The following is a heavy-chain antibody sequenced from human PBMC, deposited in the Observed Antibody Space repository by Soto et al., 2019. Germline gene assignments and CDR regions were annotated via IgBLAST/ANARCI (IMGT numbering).Heavy chain of an antibody. D-gene: IGHD3-9*01. Sequence: PGGSLRLSCAGSSFTFSRYTMTWVRQAPGKGLEWVASIDASANHIYYADSLKGRFTTSRDNSKGSVYLQMNSLTAEDMAVYYCAGESEELVIQPYYGLDVWGLGTTVTVSS. CDR2: IDASANHI. CDR3: AGESEELVIQPYYGLDV. J-gene: IGHJ6*02. CDR1: SFTFSRYT. V-gene: IGHV3-21*01.